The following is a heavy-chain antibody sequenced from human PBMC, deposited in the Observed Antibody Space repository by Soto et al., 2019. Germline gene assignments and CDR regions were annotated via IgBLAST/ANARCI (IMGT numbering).Heavy chain of an antibody. D-gene: IGHD3-10*01. CDR2: IWYDGSNK. Sequence: GGSLRLSCAASGFTFSSYGMHWVRQAPGKGLEWVAVIWYDGSNKYYADSVKGRFTISRDNSKNTLYLQMNSLRAEDTAVYYCARDSRESDMGSGSYHQTYYYYYGMDVWGQGTTVTVSS. CDR1: GFTFSSYG. CDR3: ARDSRESDMGSGSYHQTYYYYYGMDV. J-gene: IGHJ6*02. V-gene: IGHV3-33*01.